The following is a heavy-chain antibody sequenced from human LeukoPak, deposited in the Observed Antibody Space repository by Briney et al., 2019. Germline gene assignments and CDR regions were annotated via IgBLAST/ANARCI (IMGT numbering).Heavy chain of an antibody. Sequence: PSETLSLTCTVSGGSISSHNWNWIRQPPGKGLEWIGDLYNSGSPNYNPSLKSRVTISVDTSKNQFSLKLSSVTAADTAVYYCARVDSSGYYTFFDYWGQGTLVTVSS. CDR1: GGSISSHN. CDR2: LYNSGSP. CDR3: ARVDSSGYYTFFDY. D-gene: IGHD3-22*01. V-gene: IGHV4-59*11. J-gene: IGHJ4*02.